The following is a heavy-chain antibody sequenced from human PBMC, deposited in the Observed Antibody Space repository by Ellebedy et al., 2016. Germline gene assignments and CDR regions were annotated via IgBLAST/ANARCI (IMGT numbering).Heavy chain of an antibody. J-gene: IGHJ6*02. D-gene: IGHD4-17*01. CDR1: GFTFSDYY. CDR3: AKWRALPPYGEDGLDV. V-gene: IGHV3-7*03. Sequence: GESLKISXAASGFTFSDYYMSWIRRAPGKGLEWVANIKQDGSEKYYVDSVKGRFTISRDNAKNSMYLRMDGLRDEDTAVYYCAKWRALPPYGEDGLDVWGQGTTVTVSS. CDR2: IKQDGSEK.